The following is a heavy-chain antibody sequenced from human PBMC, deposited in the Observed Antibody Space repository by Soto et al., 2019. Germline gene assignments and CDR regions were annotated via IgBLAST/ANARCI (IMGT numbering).Heavy chain of an antibody. CDR1: GGSISSYY. CDR2: IYYSGST. V-gene: IGHV4-59*01. CDR3: ARGYDSSGYYRP. Sequence: PSETLSLTCTVSGGSISSYYWSWIRQPPGKGLGWIGYIYYSGSTNYNPSLKSRVTISVDTSKNQFSLKLSSVTAADTAVYYCARGYDSSGYYRPWGQGTLVTVSS. J-gene: IGHJ5*02. D-gene: IGHD3-22*01.